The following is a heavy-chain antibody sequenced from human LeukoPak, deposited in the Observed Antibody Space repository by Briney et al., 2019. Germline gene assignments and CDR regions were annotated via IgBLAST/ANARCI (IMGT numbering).Heavy chain of an antibody. D-gene: IGHD6-13*01. V-gene: IGHV3-23*01. CDR2: ISDNGYDT. Sequence: PGGSLRLSCAASGFTFSSSAMTWVRQAPGKGLEWVSAISDNGYDTFYADSVKGRFTISRDNSKNAVYLQMNSLRAEDTAVYYCARGDSSSWYEGWFDPWGQGTLVTVSS. J-gene: IGHJ5*02. CDR1: GFTFSSSA. CDR3: ARGDSSSWYEGWFDP.